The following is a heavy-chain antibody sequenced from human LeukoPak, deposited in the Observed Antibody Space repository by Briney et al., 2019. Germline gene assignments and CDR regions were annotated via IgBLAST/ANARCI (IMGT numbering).Heavy chain of an antibody. CDR1: GFSFSDYW. J-gene: IGHJ5*02. D-gene: IGHD3-3*01. V-gene: IGHV3-7*01. Sequence: GGSLRLSCAASGFSFSDYWMTWVRQAPGKGLEWVAHIKQDGSEKYYVDSIKGRFTISRDNAKNLVYLQMNSLRAEDTAVYYCARGLRFLEWSPTRQNWFDPWGRGTLVTVSS. CDR3: ARGLRFLEWSPTRQNWFDP. CDR2: IKQDGSEK.